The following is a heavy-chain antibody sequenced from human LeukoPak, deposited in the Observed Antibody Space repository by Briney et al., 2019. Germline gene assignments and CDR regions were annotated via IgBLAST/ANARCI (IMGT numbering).Heavy chain of an antibody. CDR3: AKDISYGGNKHYDY. J-gene: IGHJ4*02. CDR2: ISWDGGST. CDR1: GFTFDDYA. D-gene: IGHD4-23*01. V-gene: IGHV3-43D*03. Sequence: GGSLRLSCAASGFTFDDYAMHWVRQAPGKGLEWVSLISWDGGSTYYADSVKGRFTISRDNSKNSLYLQMNSPRAEDTALYYCAKDISYGGNKHYDYWGQGTLVTVSS.